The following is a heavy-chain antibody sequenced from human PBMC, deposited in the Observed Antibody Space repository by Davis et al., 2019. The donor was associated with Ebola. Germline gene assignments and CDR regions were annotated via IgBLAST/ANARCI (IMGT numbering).Heavy chain of an antibody. V-gene: IGHV4-59*01. CDR3: TNYYGSV. CDR2: IYYSGST. Sequence: MPSETLSLTCTVSSGSISSYYWSWIRQPPGKGLEWIGYIYYSGSTNYNPSLKSRVTISVDTSKNQFSLKLSSVTAADTAVYYCTNYYGSVWGQGTLVTVSS. J-gene: IGHJ4*02. CDR1: SGSISSYY. D-gene: IGHD3-10*01.